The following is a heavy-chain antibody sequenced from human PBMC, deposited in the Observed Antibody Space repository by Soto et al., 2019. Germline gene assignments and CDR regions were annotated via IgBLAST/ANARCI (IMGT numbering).Heavy chain of an antibody. CDR1: GGSFSGYS. CDR2: INDGGSA. Sequence: QVQLQQWGAGLLKPSETLSLTCAVYGGSFSGYSWTWIRQSPGKGLEWIGQINDGGSANYNLSLKSRVTISVDPSNNEFFLELSSVTAADTAVYYCARGLFSETHYSGGWYFFDYWGQGTLVTVSS. D-gene: IGHD1-26*01. V-gene: IGHV4-34*01. J-gene: IGHJ4*02. CDR3: ARGLFSETHYSGGWYFFDY.